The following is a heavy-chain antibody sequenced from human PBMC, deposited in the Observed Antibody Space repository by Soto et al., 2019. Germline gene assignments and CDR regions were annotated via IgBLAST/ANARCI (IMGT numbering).Heavy chain of an antibody. Sequence: QVQLVQSGPEMKKPGASVKLSCKASGYTFTTYSMHWVRQAPGQRLEWMGWIHAGNGNTEHSQKFQGRVTITRDTSASTAYVELGSLRAEDTVVYYCARAACSSTSCYNNYAYGMDVWGQGTAVTVS. CDR2: IHAGNGNT. V-gene: IGHV1-3*01. CDR1: GYTFTTYS. D-gene: IGHD2-2*01. CDR3: ARAACSSTSCYNNYAYGMDV. J-gene: IGHJ6*02.